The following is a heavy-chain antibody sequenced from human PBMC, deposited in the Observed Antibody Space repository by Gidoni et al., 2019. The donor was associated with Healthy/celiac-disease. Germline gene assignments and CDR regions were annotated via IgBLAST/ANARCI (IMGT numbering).Heavy chain of an antibody. J-gene: IGHJ1*01. CDR3: ARSAAAGTAISSYFQH. CDR2: IYHSGST. CDR1: GGPISSRNW. D-gene: IGHD6-13*01. Sequence: QVQLQESGPGLVKPSGTLSLTRAVSGGPISSRNWWSWVRQPPGKGLEWIGEIYHSGSTNYNPSLKSRVTISVDKSKNQFSLKLSSVTAADTAVYYCARSAAAGTAISSYFQHWGQGTLVTVSS. V-gene: IGHV4-4*02.